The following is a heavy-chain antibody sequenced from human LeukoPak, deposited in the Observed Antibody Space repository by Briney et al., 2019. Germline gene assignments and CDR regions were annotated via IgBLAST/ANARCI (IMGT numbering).Heavy chain of an antibody. CDR2: IYYSGST. CDR1: GGSISSYY. Sequence: PSETLSLTCTVSGGSISSYYWSWIRQPPGKGLEWIGYIYYSGSTNYNPSLKSRVTISVDTSKNQFSLKLSSVTAADTAVYYCAREDGSYNWFDPWGQGTLVTVSS. CDR3: AREDGSYNWFDP. V-gene: IGHV4-59*12. J-gene: IGHJ5*02. D-gene: IGHD3-10*01.